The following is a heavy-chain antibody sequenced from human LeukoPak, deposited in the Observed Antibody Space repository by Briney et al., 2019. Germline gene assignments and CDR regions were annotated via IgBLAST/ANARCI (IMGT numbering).Heavy chain of an antibody. J-gene: IGHJ4*02. CDR2: INPSGGST. CDR1: GHTFTSYY. CDR3: AIYGSGSYYAYYFDY. V-gene: IGHV1-46*01. Sequence: ASVKVSCKASGHTFTSYYMHWVRQAPGQGLEWMGIINPSGGSTSYAQKFQGRVTMTRDTSTSTVYMELSSLRSEDTAVYYCAIYGSGSYYAYYFDYWGQGTLVTVSS. D-gene: IGHD3-10*01.